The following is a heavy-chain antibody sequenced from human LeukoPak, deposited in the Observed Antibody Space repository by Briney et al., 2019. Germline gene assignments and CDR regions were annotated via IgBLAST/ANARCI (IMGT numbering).Heavy chain of an antibody. J-gene: IGHJ4*02. D-gene: IGHD6-19*01. CDR2: IYYSGNT. V-gene: IGHV4-59*11. CDR1: GGSISSHY. Sequence: SETLSLTCTVSGGSISSHYWSWVRQPPGKGLEWIGYIYYSGNTNYNPSLKSRVTISVDTSKNQVSLNLTSVTAADTAVYYCARGSGWYYYWGQGTLVTVSS. CDR3: ARGSGWYYY.